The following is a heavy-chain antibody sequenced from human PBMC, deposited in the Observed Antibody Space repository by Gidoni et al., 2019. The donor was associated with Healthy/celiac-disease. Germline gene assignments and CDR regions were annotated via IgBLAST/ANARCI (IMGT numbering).Heavy chain of an antibody. Sequence: QVQLVLSGAEVMTPWSSVQLPCKASGSTFSSYAISWVRQAPGQGLEWMGGIIPVFGTANYAQKFQGRVTITADESTSTAYMELSRLRSEDTAVYYCASPRRSQAEYYYYYGMDVWGQGTTVTVSS. J-gene: IGHJ6*02. CDR2: IIPVFGTA. CDR1: GSTFSSYA. CDR3: ASPRRSQAEYYYYYGMDV. V-gene: IGHV1-69*01.